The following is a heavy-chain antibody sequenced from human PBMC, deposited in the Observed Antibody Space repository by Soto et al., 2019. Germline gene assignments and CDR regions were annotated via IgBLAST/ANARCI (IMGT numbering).Heavy chain of an antibody. Sequence: PGGSLRLSCAASGFTFSAYYMSWIRQAPGKGLEWVSYISDSGSLTHYGDSVKGRFTISRDNAKASLYLQMDGLRAEDTAIYYCARALVLGVGALSQWGQGTLVTVSS. CDR3: ARALVLGVGALSQ. J-gene: IGHJ4*02. D-gene: IGHD1-26*01. V-gene: IGHV3-11*01. CDR2: ISDSGSLT. CDR1: GFTFSAYY.